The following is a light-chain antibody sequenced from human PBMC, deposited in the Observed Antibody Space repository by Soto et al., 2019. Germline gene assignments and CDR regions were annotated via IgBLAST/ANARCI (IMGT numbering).Light chain of an antibody. CDR3: QQYNNWPPIT. Sequence: EIVMPQSPATLSVAPGDRATLSCRASQSVSSNLAWYQQRPGQAPRLLIYGASTRATGIPARFSGSGSGTEFTLTISSLQSEDFAVYYCQQYNNWPPITFGQGTRLEIK. V-gene: IGKV3-15*01. J-gene: IGKJ5*01. CDR1: QSVSSN. CDR2: GAS.